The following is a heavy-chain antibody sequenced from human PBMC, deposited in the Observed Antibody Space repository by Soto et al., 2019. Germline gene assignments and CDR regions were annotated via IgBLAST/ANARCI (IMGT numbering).Heavy chain of an antibody. CDR2: IYYSGST. D-gene: IGHD3-3*01. CDR3: ARDSPSYDFGRGENWFDP. Sequence: SETLSLTCTVSGGSISSGGYYWSWIRQHPGKGLEWIGYIYYSGSTYYNPSLKSRVTISVDTSKNQFSLKLSSVTAADTAVYYCARDSPSYDFGRGENWFDPWGQETLVTVSS. J-gene: IGHJ5*02. V-gene: IGHV4-31*03. CDR1: GGSISSGGYY.